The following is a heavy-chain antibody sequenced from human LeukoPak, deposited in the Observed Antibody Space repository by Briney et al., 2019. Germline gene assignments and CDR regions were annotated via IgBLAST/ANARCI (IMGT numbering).Heavy chain of an antibody. CDR2: ISGSGGST. V-gene: IGHV3-23*01. J-gene: IGHJ5*02. D-gene: IGHD3-3*01. Sequence: GGSLRLSCAASGFTFSSYAMSWVRQAPGKGLEWVSAISGSGGSTYYADSVKGRFTISRDNSKNTLYLQMNSLRAEDTAVYYCAKALLRFLESLGDPWGQGTLVTVSS. CDR3: AKALLRFLESLGDP. CDR1: GFTFSSYA.